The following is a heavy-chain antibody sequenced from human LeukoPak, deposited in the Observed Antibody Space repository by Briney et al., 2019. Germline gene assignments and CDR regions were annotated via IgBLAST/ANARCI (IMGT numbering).Heavy chain of an antibody. V-gene: IGHV3-53*01. D-gene: IGHD1-1*01. Sequence: GGSLRLSCAASGFSVTRNYVSWVRQAPGKGLELVSLMYSGGGTSHADSVKGRFTISRDTSKNTLYLQMSSLRAEDTALYYCARYDNGKDYFDYWGQGTLVTVSS. CDR3: ARYDNGKDYFDY. CDR1: GFSVTRNY. CDR2: MYSGGGT. J-gene: IGHJ4*02.